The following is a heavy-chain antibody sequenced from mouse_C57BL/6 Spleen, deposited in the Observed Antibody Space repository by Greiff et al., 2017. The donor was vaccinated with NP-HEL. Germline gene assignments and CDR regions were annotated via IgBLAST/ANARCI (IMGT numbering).Heavy chain of an antibody. CDR1: GYAFTSYW. CDR2: IDPSDSYT. Sequence: QVQLQQPGAELVKPGASVKLSCKASGYAFTSYWMQWVKQRPGQGLEWIGEIDPSDSYTNYNQKFKGKATLTVDTSSSTAYMQLSSLTSEDSAVYYCARLGSAYFDVWGTGTTVTVSS. V-gene: IGHV1-50*01. J-gene: IGHJ1*03. D-gene: IGHD1-1*01. CDR3: ARLGSAYFDV.